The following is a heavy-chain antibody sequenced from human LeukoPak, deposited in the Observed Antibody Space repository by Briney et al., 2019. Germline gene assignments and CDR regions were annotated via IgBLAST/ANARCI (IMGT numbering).Heavy chain of an antibody. D-gene: IGHD3-22*01. CDR1: GYTFTGYY. CDR3: ARPRIESGGYYYGH. CDR2: INPNNGGT. V-gene: IGHV1-2*02. J-gene: IGHJ4*02. Sequence: ASVKVSCKTSGYTFTGYYMHWVRQAPGQGLEWMGWINPNNGGTNYAQKFQGRVTMTTDTSTNTAYMELNWLTSDDTAVYYCARPRIESGGYYYGHWGQGTLVTVSS.